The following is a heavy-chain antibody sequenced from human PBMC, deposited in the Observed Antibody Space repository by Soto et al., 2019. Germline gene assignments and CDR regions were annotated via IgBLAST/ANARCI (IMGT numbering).Heavy chain of an antibody. V-gene: IGHV4-4*02. J-gene: IGHJ3*02. CDR1: VGSIISTNW. D-gene: IGHD5-12*01. Sequence: SETLPRTCSVSVGSIISTNWCSCFRQPPWKWLEFIGEIFDSESTNYNPSPKSRVSMSVDKSKNQFSLRLSSVTAADTAVYYCARDQISGSAFEIWGQGTMVTVSS. CDR3: ARDQISGSAFEI. CDR2: IFDSEST.